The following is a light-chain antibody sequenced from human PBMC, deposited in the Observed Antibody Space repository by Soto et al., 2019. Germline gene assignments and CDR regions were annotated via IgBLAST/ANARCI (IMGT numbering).Light chain of an antibody. V-gene: IGLV1-40*01. CDR3: QSYDSSLSGYV. CDR1: SANIGAAYN. J-gene: IGLJ1*01. Sequence: QSVLTQPPSVSGAPGQRVTISCIGSSANIGAAYNVDWYQQLPGTAPKLLIYGNNNRPSVVPARFSGSKSGTSASLAIAGLQAEDEGDYYCQSYDSSLSGYVFGTGTKVTVL. CDR2: GNN.